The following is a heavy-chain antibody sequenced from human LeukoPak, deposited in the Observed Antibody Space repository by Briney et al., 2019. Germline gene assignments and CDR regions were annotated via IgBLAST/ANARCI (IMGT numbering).Heavy chain of an antibody. V-gene: IGHV1-8*01. CDR3: AIVATTLPPFDY. CDR1: GYTFTSYD. CDR2: MNPNRGDT. J-gene: IGHJ4*02. Sequence: ASVKVSCKASGYTFTSYDIHWVRQATGQGLEWMGRMNPNRGDTDYAQKFQGRVTMTRDTSISTAYMELSSLRSEDTALYYCAIVATTLPPFDYWGQGTLVTVSS. D-gene: IGHD5-12*01.